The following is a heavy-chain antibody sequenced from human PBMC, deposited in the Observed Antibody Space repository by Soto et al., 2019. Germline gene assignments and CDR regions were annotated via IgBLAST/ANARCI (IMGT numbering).Heavy chain of an antibody. Sequence: QVQVVESGGGVVQPGRSLRLSCAASGFTFSIYAMHWVRQAPGKGLEWLASISHDGNNRYYAGSVRGRFTISRDNSRDTLYLQMNSLRRDDTAVYGCVLRGTATVAFDIWGQGTMVTVSS. CDR1: GFTFSIYA. J-gene: IGHJ3*02. CDR2: ISHDGNNR. V-gene: IGHV3-30-3*01. D-gene: IGHD1-7*01. CDR3: VLRGTATVAFDI.